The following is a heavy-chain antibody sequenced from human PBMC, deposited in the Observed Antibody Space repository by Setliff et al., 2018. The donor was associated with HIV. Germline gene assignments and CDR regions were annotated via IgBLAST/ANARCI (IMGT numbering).Heavy chain of an antibody. D-gene: IGHD7-27*01. CDR2: IYHSGTT. V-gene: IGHV4-38-2*02. J-gene: IGHJ4*02. CDR1: GYSMTSDYQ. CDR3: ARGSTVWAFAH. Sequence: PSETLSLTCTVSGYSMTSDYQWGWIRQPPGKGLEWIGSIYHSGTTYYNPSLKSRVSMSVDTSKNQFSLKLSSVTAADTAVYYCARGSTVWAFAHWGQGTLVTVSS.